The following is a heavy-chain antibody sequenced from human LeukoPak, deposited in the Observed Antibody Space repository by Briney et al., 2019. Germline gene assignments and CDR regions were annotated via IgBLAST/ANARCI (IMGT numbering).Heavy chain of an antibody. Sequence: ASVKVSCKASGYTFTSYAMHWVRQAPGQRLEWMGWINAGNGNTNYAQKLQGRVTMTRDTSTSTVYMELSSLRSEDTAVYYCARDLEYYGSFDYWGQGTLVTVSS. J-gene: IGHJ4*02. CDR2: INAGNGNT. V-gene: IGHV1-3*01. D-gene: IGHD3-10*01. CDR1: GYTFTSYA. CDR3: ARDLEYYGSFDY.